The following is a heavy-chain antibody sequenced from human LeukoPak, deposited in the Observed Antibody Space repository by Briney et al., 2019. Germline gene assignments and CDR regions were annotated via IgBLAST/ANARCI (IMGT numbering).Heavy chain of an antibody. J-gene: IGHJ4*02. D-gene: IGHD5-18*01. CDR2: IYYSGST. CDR3: ARGGYSYGLFGY. V-gene: IGHV4-59*01. CDR1: GGSISSYY. Sequence: SETLSLTCTVSGGSISSYYWSWIRQPPGKGLEWIGYIYYSGSTNYNPSLKSRVTISVDTSKNQFSLNLSSVTAADTAVYYCARGGYSYGLFGYWGQGTLVTVSS.